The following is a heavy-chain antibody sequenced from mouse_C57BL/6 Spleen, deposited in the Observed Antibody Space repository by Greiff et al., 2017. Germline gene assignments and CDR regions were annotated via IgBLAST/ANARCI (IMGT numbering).Heavy chain of an antibody. CDR1: GFTFSNYW. CDR2: IRLKSDNYAT. V-gene: IGHV6-3*01. J-gene: IGHJ4*01. CDR3: TGDGMVTEVDY. Sequence: EVKLEESGGGLVQPGGSMKLSCVASGFTFSNYWMNWVRQSPEKGLEWVAQIRLKSDNYATNYAESVKGRFTISRDDSKSSVYLQMNNLRAEDTGIYYCTGDGMVTEVDYWGQGTSVTVSS. D-gene: IGHD2-2*01.